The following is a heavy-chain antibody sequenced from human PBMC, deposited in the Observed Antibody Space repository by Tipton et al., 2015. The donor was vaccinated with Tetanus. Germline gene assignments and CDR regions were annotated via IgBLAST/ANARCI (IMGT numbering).Heavy chain of an antibody. D-gene: IGHD3-3*01. V-gene: IGHV5-51*01. J-gene: IGHJ5*02. CDR2: IHPGESTT. Sequence: QLVQSGVEVKKPGESLRISCQASGYSFSSYYIAWVRQMPGRGLEWMGFIHPGESTTTYSPSFQGRVPFSADTSINTPFLDWGSLTDSDTAPYCRSRRRSNTNLFFWVHPWGQGTPVTVSS. CDR3: SRRRSNTNLFFWVHP. CDR1: GYSFSSYY.